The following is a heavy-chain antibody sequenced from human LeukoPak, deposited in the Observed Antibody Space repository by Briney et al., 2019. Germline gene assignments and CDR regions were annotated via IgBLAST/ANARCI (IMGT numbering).Heavy chain of an antibody. CDR2: ISGSGGST. J-gene: IGHJ4*02. CDR1: GFTFSSYG. V-gene: IGHV3-23*01. D-gene: IGHD5-24*01. Sequence: GGSLRLSCAASGFTFSSYGMSWVRQAPGKGLEWVSAISGSGGSTYYADSVKGRFTISRDNSKNTLYLQMGSLRAEDMAVYYCAKDDGWLQYGNWGRGTLVTVSS. CDR3: AKDDGWLQYGN.